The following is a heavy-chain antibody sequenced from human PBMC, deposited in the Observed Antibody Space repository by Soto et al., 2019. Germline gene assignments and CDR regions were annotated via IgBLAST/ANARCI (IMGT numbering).Heavy chain of an antibody. D-gene: IGHD5-12*01. V-gene: IGHV3-7*01. CDR3: AKGYSGFGESNF. Sequence: EVQLVESGGGLVQAGGSLRLSCAASGFIFSSCWMSWVRQAPGKGLEWVANIREDGRDSYYVDSVKGRFTIYRDNAKNSLHLQMNSLRVEDTAVYCCAKGYSGFGESNFWGQGTLVTVSS. J-gene: IGHJ4*02. CDR2: IREDGRDS. CDR1: GFIFSSCW.